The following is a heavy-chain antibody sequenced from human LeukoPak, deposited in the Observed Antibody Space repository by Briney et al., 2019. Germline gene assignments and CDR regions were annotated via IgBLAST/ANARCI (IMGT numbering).Heavy chain of an antibody. D-gene: IGHD2-2*01. J-gene: IGHJ5*02. CDR1: GYKFTDLS. CDR3: ATVGGYCSSTSCSSINWFDP. Sequence: ASVKVSCKVSGYKFTDLSIHWVRQAPGKGLEWMGGFDPEHNKIIYAQNFRGRVTMSEDTSTDTAYMELSSLRSEDTAVYYCATVGGYCSSTSCSSINWFDPWGQGTLVTVSS. CDR2: FDPEHNKI. V-gene: IGHV1-24*01.